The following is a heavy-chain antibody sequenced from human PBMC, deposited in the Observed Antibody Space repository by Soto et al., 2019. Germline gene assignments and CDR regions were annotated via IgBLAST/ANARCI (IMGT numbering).Heavy chain of an antibody. CDR1: GLTFRDSA. CDR3: AADVLRCDYGGYLFDGFDT. D-gene: IGHD5-12*01. V-gene: IGHV1-58*01. CDR2: IVVGSGNT. Sequence: QKQLVQSGPEVKRPGTSVKVSCKASGLTFRDSAVQWVQQRRGHRLEWIGWIVVGSGNTNYAQDFQGRVTISRDMTTDTVYMELSSLRSEDSAVFFCAADVLRCDYGGYLFDGFDTWGQGTMVTVSS. J-gene: IGHJ3*02.